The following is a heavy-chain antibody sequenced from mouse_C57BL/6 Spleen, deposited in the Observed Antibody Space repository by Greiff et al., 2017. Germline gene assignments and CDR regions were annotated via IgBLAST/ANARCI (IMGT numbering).Heavy chain of an antibody. CDR2: INPNNGGT. CDR1: GYTFTDSY. CDR3: ASRYYGSTWFAY. J-gene: IGHJ3*01. D-gene: IGHD1-1*01. Sequence: EVKLQQSGPELVKPGASVKISCKASGYTFTDSYMNWVKQSHGKSLEWIGDINPNNGGTSYNQKFKGKATLTVDKSSSTAYMELRSLTSEDSAVYYCASRYYGSTWFAYWGQGTLVTVSA. V-gene: IGHV1-26*01.